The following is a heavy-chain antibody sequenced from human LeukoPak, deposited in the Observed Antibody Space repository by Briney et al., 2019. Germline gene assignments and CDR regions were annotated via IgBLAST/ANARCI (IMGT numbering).Heavy chain of an antibody. J-gene: IGHJ6*03. CDR3: ARGGSKVGLYYDFWSGYFPPYYYMDV. Sequence: SETLSLTCAVYGGSFSGYYWSWVRQPPGKGLEWIGEINHSGSTNYNPSLKSRVTISVDTSKNQFSLKLSSVTAADTAVYYCARGGSKVGLYYDFWSGYFPPYYYMDVWGKGTTVTVSS. CDR2: INHSGST. D-gene: IGHD3-3*01. V-gene: IGHV4-34*01. CDR1: GGSFSGYY.